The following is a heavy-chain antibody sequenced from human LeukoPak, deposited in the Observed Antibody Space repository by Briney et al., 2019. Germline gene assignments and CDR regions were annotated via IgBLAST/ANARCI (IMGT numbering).Heavy chain of an antibody. Sequence: GGSPRLSCAASGFSFSTYAMSWVRQAPGKGLEWASGVNGNGGSTSYADSVKGRFTIFRDNSKNTVYLQMNSLRVEDTAVYYCAKSLYGGCDYWGQGTVVTVSS. J-gene: IGHJ4*02. CDR2: VNGNGGST. CDR3: AKSLYGGCDY. D-gene: IGHD3-16*02. V-gene: IGHV3-23*01. CDR1: GFSFSTYA.